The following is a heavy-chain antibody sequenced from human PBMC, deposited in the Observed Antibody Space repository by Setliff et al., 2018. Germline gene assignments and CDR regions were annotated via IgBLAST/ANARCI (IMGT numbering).Heavy chain of an antibody. CDR1: GGSFSGYF. CDR2: INDRGST. V-gene: IGHV4-34*01. Sequence: SETLSLTCAVYGGSFSGYFWSWIRQAPGRGLEWIGEINDRGSTHYNPSLKSRVTISIDTSKNQFSLKLTSVTAADTAVYYCARLDGAGLWSHYYYYYMDVWGKGITVTVSS. D-gene: IGHD5-18*01. J-gene: IGHJ6*03. CDR3: ARLDGAGLWSHYYYYYMDV.